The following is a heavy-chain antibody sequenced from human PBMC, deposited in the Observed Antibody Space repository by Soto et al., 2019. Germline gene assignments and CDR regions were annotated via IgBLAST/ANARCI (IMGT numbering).Heavy chain of an antibody. Sequence: GGSLRLSCAASGFTFSNFAMSWVRQAPGKGLEWVSATSGSGVSTFCADSVKGRFTISRDNSKNTVSLQMSSLRAEDTAIYYCAKGYSFGFEFWGQGILVTVSS. CDR3: AKGYSFGFEF. CDR1: GFTFSNFA. CDR2: TSGSGVST. J-gene: IGHJ4*02. D-gene: IGHD4-4*01. V-gene: IGHV3-23*01.